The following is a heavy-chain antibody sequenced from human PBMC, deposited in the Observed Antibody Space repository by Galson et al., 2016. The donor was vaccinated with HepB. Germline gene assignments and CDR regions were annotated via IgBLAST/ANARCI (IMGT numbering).Heavy chain of an antibody. J-gene: IGHJ3*02. CDR2: IRGSGGGI. CDR1: EFTFTSYA. Sequence: SLRLSCAASEFTFTSYAMSWVRQAPGKGLEWVSSIRGSGGGIDYADSVKGRFTISRDNSKNTLYLQMSSLRAEDTALYYCAKERGSRITMVRGVLDAFDIWGQGTMVTVSS. D-gene: IGHD3-10*01. CDR3: AKERGSRITMVRGVLDAFDI. V-gene: IGHV3-23*01.